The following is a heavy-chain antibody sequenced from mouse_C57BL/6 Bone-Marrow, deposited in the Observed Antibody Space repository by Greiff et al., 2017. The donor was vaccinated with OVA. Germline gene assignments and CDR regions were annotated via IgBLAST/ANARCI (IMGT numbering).Heavy chain of an antibody. Sequence: QVQLQQPGAELVRPGTSVKLSCKASGYTFTSYWMHWVKRRPGQGLEWIGVIDPSDSYTNYNQKFKGKATLTVDTSSSTAYMQLSSLTSEDSAVYYCARDLFLDYWGQGTTLTVSS. J-gene: IGHJ2*01. CDR2: IDPSDSYT. V-gene: IGHV1-59*01. CDR3: ARDLFLDY. CDR1: GYTFTSYW.